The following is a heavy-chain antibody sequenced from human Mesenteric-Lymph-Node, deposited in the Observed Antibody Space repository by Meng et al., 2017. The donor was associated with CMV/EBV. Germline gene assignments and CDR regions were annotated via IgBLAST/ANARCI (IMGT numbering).Heavy chain of an antibody. CDR3: ARRGNYDSDYSEY. CDR1: GESISNSTYY. Sequence: QRQESAPGVVKPSETLSLSCIVSGESISNSTYYWTWIRQPPGKGLEWIGSVNHSGTTNYNPSLKGRLTISVDTSANLFSLRLTTVTAADTATYYCARRGNYDSDYSEYWGQGTLVTVSS. V-gene: IGHV4-39*01. CDR2: VNHSGTT. D-gene: IGHD3-22*01. J-gene: IGHJ4*02.